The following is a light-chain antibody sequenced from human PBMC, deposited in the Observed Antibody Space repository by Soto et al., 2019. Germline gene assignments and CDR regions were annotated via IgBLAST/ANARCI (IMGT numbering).Light chain of an antibody. CDR3: QQYNSYSPWA. CDR1: HTISTW. Sequence: DIPMTQSPSTLSASVGDRVTITCRASHTISTWLAWYQQKPGKAPKLLIYKASSLESGVPSRFSGSGSGTEFTLTISSLQPDDFATYYCQQYNSYSPWAFGQGIKVEVK. J-gene: IGKJ1*01. V-gene: IGKV1-5*03. CDR2: KAS.